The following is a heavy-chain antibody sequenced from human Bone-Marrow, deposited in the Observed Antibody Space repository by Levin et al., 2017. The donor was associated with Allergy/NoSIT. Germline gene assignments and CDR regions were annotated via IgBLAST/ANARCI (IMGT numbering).Heavy chain of an antibody. CDR2: VSAYSGNT. V-gene: IGHV1-18*01. Sequence: GESLKISCKASGFTFTTYGLTWVRQAPGRGLEWMGWVSAYSGNTNYALNLQDRVTMTTDTATNTAYMELSSLRADDTAIYYCARGHFPYYYYGMDVWGQGTTVVVSS. CDR1: GFTFTTYG. CDR3: ARGHFPYYYYGMDV. J-gene: IGHJ6*02.